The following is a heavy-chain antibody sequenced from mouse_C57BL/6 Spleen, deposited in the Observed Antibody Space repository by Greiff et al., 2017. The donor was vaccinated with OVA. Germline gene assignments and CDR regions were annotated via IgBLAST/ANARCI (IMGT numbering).Heavy chain of an antibody. CDR3: ARYGAAQAVFAY. V-gene: IGHV1-53*01. D-gene: IGHD3-2*02. CDR2: INPSNGGT. Sequence: QVQLKQPGTELVKPGASVKLSCKASGYTFTSYWMHWVKQRPGQGLEWIGNINPSNGGTNYNEKFKSKATLTVDKSSSTAYMQLSSLTSEDSAVYYCARYGAAQAVFAYWGQGTLVTVSA. J-gene: IGHJ3*01. CDR1: GYTFTSYW.